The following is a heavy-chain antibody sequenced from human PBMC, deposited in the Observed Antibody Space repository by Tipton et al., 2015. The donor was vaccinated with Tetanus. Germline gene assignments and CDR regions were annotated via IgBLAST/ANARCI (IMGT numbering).Heavy chain of an antibody. J-gene: IGHJ5*02. V-gene: IGHV3-21*06. CDR2: ISSSGSHM. Sequence: GSLRLSCAASGFTFSRFSLNWVRQAPGKGLEWVSSISSSGSHMYYAESVRGRFSISRDNAKNSLYLQMNSLRADDTALYYCAREGSSGWFDPWGRGTLVTVSS. CDR3: AREGSSGWFDP. CDR1: GFTFSRFS. D-gene: IGHD1-26*01.